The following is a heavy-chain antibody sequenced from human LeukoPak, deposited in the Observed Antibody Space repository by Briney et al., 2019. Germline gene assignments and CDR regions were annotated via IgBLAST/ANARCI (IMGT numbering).Heavy chain of an antibody. CDR3: ARDPGLLLWFGESDSFDY. V-gene: IGHV3-7*01. D-gene: IGHD3-10*01. CDR1: GFTFSSYW. Sequence: GGSLRLSCAAYGFTFSSYWMSWVRQAPGKGLEWVANIKQDGSEKYYVDSVKGRFTISRDNAKNSLHLQMNSLRAEDTAVYYCARDPGLLLWFGESDSFDYWGQGTLVTVSS. CDR2: IKQDGSEK. J-gene: IGHJ4*02.